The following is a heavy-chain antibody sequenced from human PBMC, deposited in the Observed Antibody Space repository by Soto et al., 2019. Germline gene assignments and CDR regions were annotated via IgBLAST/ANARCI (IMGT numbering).Heavy chain of an antibody. J-gene: IGHJ6*02. V-gene: IGHV3-9*01. CDR2: INWNSGSI. Sequence: EVQLVESGGGLVQPGRSLRLSCAASGFTFDDYAMHWVRQVPGKGLEWVSGINWNSGSIGYADSVKGRFAISRDNAKNSLHLQMNSLRADDTAVYYCAKSPGGLDGYNSDYYGMDVWGQGTTVTVSS. D-gene: IGHD5-12*01. CDR1: GFTFDDYA. CDR3: AKSPGGLDGYNSDYYGMDV.